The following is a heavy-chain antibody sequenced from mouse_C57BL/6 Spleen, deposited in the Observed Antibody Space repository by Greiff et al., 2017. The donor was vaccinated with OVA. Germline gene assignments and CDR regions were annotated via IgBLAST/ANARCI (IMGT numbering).Heavy chain of an antibody. CDR1: GFSLTSYG. CDR2: IWRGGST. V-gene: IGHV2-5*01. CDR3: AKNSDWDEYYFDY. Sequence: VKLVESGPGLVQPSQSLSITCTVSGFSLTSYGVHWVRQSPGKGLEWLGVIWRGGSTDYNAAFMSRLSITKDNSKSQVFFKMNSLQADDTAIYYCAKNSDWDEYYFDYWGQGTTLTVSS. J-gene: IGHJ2*01. D-gene: IGHD4-1*01.